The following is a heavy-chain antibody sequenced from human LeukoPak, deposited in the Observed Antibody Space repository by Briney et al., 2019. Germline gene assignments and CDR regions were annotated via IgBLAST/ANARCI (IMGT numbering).Heavy chain of an antibody. D-gene: IGHD3-10*01. V-gene: IGHV3-48*03. CDR3: ARDPTYYYGSGSYYREYYYYYGMDV. CDR1: GFTFSSYE. CDR2: ISSSGSTI. Sequence: PGGSLRLSCAASGFTFSSYEMKWVRQAPGKGLEWVSYISSSGSTIYYADSVKGRFTISRDDAKNSLYLQMNSLRAEDTAVYYCARDPTYYYGSGSYYREYYYYYGMDVWGQGTTVTVSS. J-gene: IGHJ6*02.